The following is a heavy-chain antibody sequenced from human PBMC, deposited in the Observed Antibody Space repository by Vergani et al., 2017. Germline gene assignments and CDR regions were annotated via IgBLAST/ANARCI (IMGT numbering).Heavy chain of an antibody. CDR3: ARSRIYYGAGSPDY. D-gene: IGHD3-10*01. J-gene: IGHJ4*02. CDR1: GASVNSYS. V-gene: IGHV4-59*02. Sequence: QVKLQESGPGLVKPSETLSLTCTVSGASVNSYSWSWIRQPPGKGLEWMGYVSFRGDTLYDPSVKGRMTISLNTSSNQFSLYLTSVTAADTAVYYCARSRIYYGAGSPDYWGQGTLVTVSS. CDR2: VSFRGDT.